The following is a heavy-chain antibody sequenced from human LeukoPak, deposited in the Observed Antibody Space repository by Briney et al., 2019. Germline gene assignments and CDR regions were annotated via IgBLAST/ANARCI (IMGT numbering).Heavy chain of an antibody. V-gene: IGHV4-59*01. Sequence: SETLSLTCTVSGGSISSYYWSWIRQPPGKGLEWIGYIYYSGSTNYNPSLKSRDTISVDTSKNQFSLKLSSVTAADTAVYYCARVGYLMDAFDIWGQGTMVTVSS. CDR2: IYYSGST. CDR3: ARVGYLMDAFDI. D-gene: IGHD2-8*01. J-gene: IGHJ3*02. CDR1: GGSISSYY.